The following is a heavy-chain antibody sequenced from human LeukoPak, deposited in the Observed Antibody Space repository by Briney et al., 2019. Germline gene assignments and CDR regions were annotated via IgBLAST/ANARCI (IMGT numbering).Heavy chain of an antibody. V-gene: IGHV4-61*01. CDR1: GGSVSSGSYY. CDR3: ASNIVLMVYTKTYYYGMDV. CDR2: IYYSGST. D-gene: IGHD2-8*01. J-gene: IGHJ6*02. Sequence: SSETLSLTCTVSGGSVSSGSYYWSRIRQPPGKGLEWIGYIYYSGSTNYNPSLKSRVTISVDTSKNQFSLKLSSVTAADTAVYYCASNIVLMVYTKTYYYGMDVWGQGTTVTVSS.